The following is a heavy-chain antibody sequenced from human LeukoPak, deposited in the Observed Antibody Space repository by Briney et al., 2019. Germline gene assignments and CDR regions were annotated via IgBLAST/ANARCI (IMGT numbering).Heavy chain of an antibody. CDR2: IYYSGST. CDR3: ASLSGSSTDY. V-gene: IGHV4-39*01. Sequence: SETLSLTCTVSGGSISSSSYYWGWIRQPPGKGLEWIGSIYYSGSTYYNPSLKSRVTISVDTSKNQFSLKLSSVTAADTAVYYCASLSGSSTDYWGQGTLVTVSS. CDR1: GGSISSSSYY. D-gene: IGHD1-26*01. J-gene: IGHJ4*02.